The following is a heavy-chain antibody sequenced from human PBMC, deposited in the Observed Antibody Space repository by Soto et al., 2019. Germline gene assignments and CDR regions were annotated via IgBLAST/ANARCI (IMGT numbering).Heavy chain of an antibody. CDR3: VRDRYSSSGWFDP. CDR2: TYYRSRFFS. Sequence: PSQTLSLTCAISGDSVSSYSAAWNWIRQSPSGGLEWLGRTYYRSRFFSDYAESVKSRIIINSDTSKNQFPLQLKSVTPEDTAVYYCVRDRYSSSGWFDPWGKGTPVTVSS. V-gene: IGHV6-1*01. D-gene: IGHD3-10*01. CDR1: GDSVSSYSAA. J-gene: IGHJ5*02.